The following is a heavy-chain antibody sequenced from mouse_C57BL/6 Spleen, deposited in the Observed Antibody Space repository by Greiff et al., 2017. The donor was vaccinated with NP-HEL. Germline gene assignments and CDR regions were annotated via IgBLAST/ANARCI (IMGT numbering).Heavy chain of an antibody. CDR1: GFTFSSYA. V-gene: IGHV5-4*01. CDR2: ISDGGSYT. D-gene: IGHD2-12*01. Sequence: EVKLMESGGGLVKPGGSLKLSCAASGFTFSSYAMSWVRQTPEKRLEWVATISDGGSYTYYPDNVKGRFTISRDNAKNNLYLQMSHLKSEDTAMYYCARERLWYFDVWGTGTTVTVSS. CDR3: ARERLWYFDV. J-gene: IGHJ1*03.